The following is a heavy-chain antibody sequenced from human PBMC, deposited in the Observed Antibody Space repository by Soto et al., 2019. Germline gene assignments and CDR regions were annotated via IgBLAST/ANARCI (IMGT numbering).Heavy chain of an antibody. Sequence: QEQLVQSGAEVKKPGSSVKVSCKASGGLFSSYPISWVRQVPGQGLEWMGGIIPVFQTAYYPQRFQGRVTITADESTNTAYVELSSLRSEDTAIYYCARGGSGYTWFNEFWGKGTLVTVSS. CDR1: GGLFSSYP. CDR2: IIPVFQTA. CDR3: ARGGSGYTWFNEF. V-gene: IGHV1-69*01. J-gene: IGHJ4*02. D-gene: IGHD3-22*01.